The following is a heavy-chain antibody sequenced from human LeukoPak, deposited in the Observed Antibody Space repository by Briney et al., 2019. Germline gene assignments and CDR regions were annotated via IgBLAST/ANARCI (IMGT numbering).Heavy chain of an antibody. Sequence: GASVKVSCKASGYTFTGYYMHWVRQAPGQGLEWMGIINPSGGSTSYAQKFQGRVTMTRDTSTSTVYMELSSLRSEDTAVYYCARDRWNDLSDYYGMDVWGQGTTVTVSS. D-gene: IGHD1-1*01. CDR3: ARDRWNDLSDYYGMDV. V-gene: IGHV1-46*01. CDR2: INPSGGST. CDR1: GYTFTGYY. J-gene: IGHJ6*02.